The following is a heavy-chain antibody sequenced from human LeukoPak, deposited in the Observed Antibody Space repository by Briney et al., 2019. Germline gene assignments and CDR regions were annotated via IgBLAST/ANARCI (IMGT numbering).Heavy chain of an antibody. D-gene: IGHD4-17*01. CDR1: GYSISNGYY. Sequence: PSETLSLTCAVSGYSISNGYYWGWILQPPGKKLEWIGTTYHSGSTNYNPSLKSRITISVDTSKNQFSLQLSSVTAADTAVYYCATSHTVTTGRSWSNWGQGTLVTVSS. CDR2: TYHSGST. J-gene: IGHJ4*02. CDR3: ATSHTVTTGRSWSN. V-gene: IGHV4-38-2*01.